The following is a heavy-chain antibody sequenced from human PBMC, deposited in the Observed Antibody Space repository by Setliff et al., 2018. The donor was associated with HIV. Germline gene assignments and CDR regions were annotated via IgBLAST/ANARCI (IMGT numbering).Heavy chain of an antibody. J-gene: IGHJ4*02. V-gene: IGHV4-39*01. CDR1: GGPITTSTYY. Sequence: PSETLSLTCSVSGGPITTSTYYWGWIRQPPGKGLEWIGNIYQSGTTYYNSSLTSRVTMSVDTSKNQFSLKLSSVTAADTAVYYCARLFSGSPGDYWGQGTLVTVSS. CDR3: ARLFSGSPGDY. CDR2: IYQSGTT. D-gene: IGHD3-10*01.